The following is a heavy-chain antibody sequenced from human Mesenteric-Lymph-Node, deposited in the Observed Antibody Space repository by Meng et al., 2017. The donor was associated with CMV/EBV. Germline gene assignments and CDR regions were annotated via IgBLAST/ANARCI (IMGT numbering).Heavy chain of an antibody. CDR1: GGSISSHY. J-gene: IGHJ3*01. Sequence: SETLSLTCTVFGGSISSHYWSWIRQPPGKGLEWIGYIYYSGNINYSPSLKSRVTISLDTSKNQFSLKLSSVTAADTAVYYCARDQNGFDVWGQGTVVTVSS. D-gene: IGHD2-8*01. V-gene: IGHV4-59*11. CDR3: ARDQNGFDV. CDR2: IYYSGNI.